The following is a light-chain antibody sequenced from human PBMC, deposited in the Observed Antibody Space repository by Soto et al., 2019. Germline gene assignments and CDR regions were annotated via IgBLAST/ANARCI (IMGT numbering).Light chain of an antibody. V-gene: IGKV1-9*01. CDR2: DAS. Sequence: IQLTQSPSSLSASVGDRVTVTCRASEDITNYLAWYQQKVGKAPKLLIYDASTLQSGVPSRFSGSGSGTEFTLTISSLQPDDFATYYCQHYNSYSEAFGQGTKVDIK. J-gene: IGKJ1*01. CDR1: EDITNY. CDR3: QHYNSYSEA.